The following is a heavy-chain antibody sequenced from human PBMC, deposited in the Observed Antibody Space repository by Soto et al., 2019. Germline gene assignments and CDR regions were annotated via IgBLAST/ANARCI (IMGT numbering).Heavy chain of an antibody. D-gene: IGHD2-15*01. J-gene: IGHJ4*02. Sequence: GGSLRLSCAASGFTVSSNYMSWVRQAPGKGLEWVSVIYSGGSTYYADSVKGRFTISRDNSKNTLYLQMNSLRADDTAVYYCARDRRYCSGGSCYYFDYWGQGTLVTVSS. CDR2: IYSGGST. CDR3: ARDRRYCSGGSCYYFDY. CDR1: GFTVSSNY. V-gene: IGHV3-66*01.